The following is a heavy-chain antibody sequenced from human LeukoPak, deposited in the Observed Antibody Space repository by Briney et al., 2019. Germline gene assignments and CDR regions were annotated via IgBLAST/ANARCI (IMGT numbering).Heavy chain of an antibody. CDR2: IDPSDSYT. V-gene: IGHV5-10-1*01. CDR3: ARHGPGTTRPGDY. J-gene: IGHJ4*02. Sequence: GESLEISCKGSGYSFTSYWISWVRQMPGKGLERMGRIDPSDSYTNYSPSFQGHVTISADKSISTAYLQWSSLKASDTAMYYCARHGPGTTRPGDYWGQGTLVTVSS. CDR1: GYSFTSYW. D-gene: IGHD1-1*01.